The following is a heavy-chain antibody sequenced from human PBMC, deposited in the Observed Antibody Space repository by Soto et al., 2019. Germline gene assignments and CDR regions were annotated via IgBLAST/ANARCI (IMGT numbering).Heavy chain of an antibody. CDR1: GGSISSGGYY. CDR3: ARGPGGRISGRPGWFDP. D-gene: IGHD2-15*01. Sequence: SETLSLTCTVSGGSISSGGYYWSWIRQHPGKGLEWIGEINHSGSTNYDPSLKSRVTISVDTSKNQFSLKLSSVTAADTAVYYCARGPGGRISGRPGWFDPWGQGTLVTVSS. CDR2: INHSGST. V-gene: IGHV4-31*03. J-gene: IGHJ5*02.